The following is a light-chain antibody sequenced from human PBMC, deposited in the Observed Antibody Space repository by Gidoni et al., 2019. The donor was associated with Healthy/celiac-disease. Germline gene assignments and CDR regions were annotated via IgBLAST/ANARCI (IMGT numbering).Light chain of an antibody. CDR3: CSYAGSSTLV. V-gene: IGLV2-23*02. Sequence: QSALTQPASVSGSPGQSITISCTGTSSDVGLYNLVYWDQQHPGKAPKLMIYEVSKRPSGVSNRFSGSKSGNTASLTISGLQAEDEADYYCCSYAGSSTLVFGGGTKLTVL. CDR1: SSDVGLYNL. J-gene: IGLJ2*01. CDR2: EVS.